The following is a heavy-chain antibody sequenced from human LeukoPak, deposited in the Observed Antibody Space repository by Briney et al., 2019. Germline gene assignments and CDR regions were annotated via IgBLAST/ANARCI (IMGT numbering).Heavy chain of an antibody. D-gene: IGHD3-3*01. CDR2: ISSSGSTI. J-gene: IGHJ5*02. CDR3: ARGRFLEWYLWFDP. Sequence: GGSLRLSCAASGFTFSDYYMSWIRQAPGKGLEWVSYISSSGSTIYYADSVKGRFTISRDNAKNSLYLQMNSLRAEDTAVYYCARGRFLEWYLWFDPWGQGTLVTVSS. CDR1: GFTFSDYY. V-gene: IGHV3-11*04.